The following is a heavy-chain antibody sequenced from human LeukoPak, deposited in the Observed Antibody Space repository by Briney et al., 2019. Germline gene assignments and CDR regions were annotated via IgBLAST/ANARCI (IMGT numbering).Heavy chain of an antibody. CDR2: ISGSGGST. J-gene: IGHJ4*02. Sequence: PGGSLRLSCAASGFTFSSYAMSWVRQAPGKGLEWVSAISGSGGSTYYADSVKGRFTISRDNSKNTLYLQMNGLRAEDTAVYYCARSADRSGYFREITLYYFDYWGQGTLVTVSS. CDR3: ARSADRSGYFREITLYYFDY. CDR1: GFTFSSYA. V-gene: IGHV3-23*01. D-gene: IGHD3-22*01.